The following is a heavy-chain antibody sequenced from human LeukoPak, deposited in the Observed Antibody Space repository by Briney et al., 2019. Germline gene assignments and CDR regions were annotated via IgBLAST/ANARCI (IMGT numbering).Heavy chain of an antibody. CDR2: IYSGGST. V-gene: IGHV3-53*01. D-gene: IGHD6-19*01. Sequence: PGGSLRHSCAASGFTVSSNYMSWVREAPGKGLEWVSVIYSGGSTYYADSVKGRFTISRDNSKNTLYLQMNSLRAEDTAVYYCARDIGSGWYDYWVQGSLVSVCS. J-gene: IGHJ4*02. CDR1: GFTVSSNY. CDR3: ARDIGSGWYDY.